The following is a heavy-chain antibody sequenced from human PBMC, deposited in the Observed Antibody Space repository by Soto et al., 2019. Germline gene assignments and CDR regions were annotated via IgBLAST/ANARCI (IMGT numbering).Heavy chain of an antibody. CDR1: GYTFTGYY. CDR2: INPNSGGT. J-gene: IGHJ6*02. V-gene: IGHV1-2*04. D-gene: IGHD3-22*01. Sequence: GASVKVSCKASGYTFTGYYMHWVRQAPGQGLEWMGWINPNSGGTNYAQKFQGWVTMTRDTSISTAYMELSRLRSDDTAVYYCARDPSSAYYDSSGYYVGPRAYYGMDVWGQGTTVTVSS. CDR3: ARDPSSAYYDSSGYYVGPRAYYGMDV.